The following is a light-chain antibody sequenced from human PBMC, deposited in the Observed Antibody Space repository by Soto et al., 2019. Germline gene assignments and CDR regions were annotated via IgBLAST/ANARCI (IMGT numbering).Light chain of an antibody. J-gene: IGLJ1*01. CDR2: EAI. V-gene: IGLV2-18*01. CDR3: SLYTSENTYV. Sequence: QSALTQPPSVSGSPGQSVTISCTGTSTDFVSYNRVSWYQQPPGTAPKLIIYEAINRPSGVPDRFSGSKSRNTASLTISGLHAADEVDYYCSLYTSENTYVFGTGTKVTVL. CDR1: STDFVSYNR.